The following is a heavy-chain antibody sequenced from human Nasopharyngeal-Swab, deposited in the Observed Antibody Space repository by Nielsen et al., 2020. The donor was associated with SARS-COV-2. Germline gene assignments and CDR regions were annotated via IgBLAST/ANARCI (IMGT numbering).Heavy chain of an antibody. J-gene: IGHJ5*02. Sequence: SETLSLTCTVSGSSISSGYYWGWIRQPPGKGLEWIGSIYHSGSTYYNPSLKSRVTISVDTSKNQFSLKLSSVTAADTAVYYCARDPDYGRKRRGGWFDPWGQGTLVTVSS. V-gene: IGHV4-38-2*02. CDR3: ARDPDYGRKRRGGWFDP. D-gene: IGHD4-17*01. CDR2: IYHSGST. CDR1: GSSISSGYY.